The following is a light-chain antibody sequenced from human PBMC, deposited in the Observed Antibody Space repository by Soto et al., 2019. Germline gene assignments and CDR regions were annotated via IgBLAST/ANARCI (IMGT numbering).Light chain of an antibody. CDR2: AAS. Sequence: DIQLTQSPSFLSPSIGESVTITCRASQVISTSLAWYQVKPGKAPKLLIYAASTLESGVPSRFSATVSGTEFSLTITSLQPEDFATYYCQQYNSYSFGQGTKVDNK. CDR1: QVISTS. CDR3: QQYNSYS. V-gene: IGKV1-9*01. J-gene: IGKJ1*01.